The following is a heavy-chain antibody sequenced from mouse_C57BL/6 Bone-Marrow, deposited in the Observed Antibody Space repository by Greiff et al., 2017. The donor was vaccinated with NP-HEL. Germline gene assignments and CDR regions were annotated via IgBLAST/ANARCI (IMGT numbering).Heavy chain of an antibody. V-gene: IGHV7-1*01. D-gene: IGHD1-3*01. CDR1: GFTFSDFY. J-gene: IGHJ2*01. CDR2: SRNKANDYTT. CDR3: ARDVELSYFDY. Sequence: EVMLVESGGGLVQSGRSLRLSCATSGFTFSDFYMEWVRQAPGKGLEWIAASRNKANDYTTEYSASVKGRFIVSRDTSQSILYLQMNALRAEDTAIYYCARDVELSYFDYWGQGTTLTVSS.